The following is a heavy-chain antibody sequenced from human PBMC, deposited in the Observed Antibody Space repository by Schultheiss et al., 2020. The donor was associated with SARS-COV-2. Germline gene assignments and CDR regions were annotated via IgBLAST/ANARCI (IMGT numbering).Heavy chain of an antibody. D-gene: IGHD6-6*01. CDR1: GGSFSGYY. V-gene: IGHV4-34*01. CDR2: IYYSGST. Sequence: SETLSLTCAVYGGSFSGYYWSWIRQPPGKGLEWIGYIYYSGSTNYNPSLKSRVTISVDTSKNQFSLKLSSVTAADTAVYYCARSLAGRPWFFDYWGQGTLATVSS. CDR3: ARSLAGRPWFFDY. J-gene: IGHJ4*02.